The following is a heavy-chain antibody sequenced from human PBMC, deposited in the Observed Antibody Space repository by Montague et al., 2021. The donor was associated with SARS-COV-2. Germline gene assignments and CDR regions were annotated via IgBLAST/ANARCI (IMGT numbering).Heavy chain of an antibody. J-gene: IGHJ6*02. D-gene: IGHD3-10*01. CDR3: ARRLLWFGGAGMDV. CDR1: GGSISSYY. CDR2: IYYSGST. Sequence: SETLSLTCTVSGGSISSYYWSWIRQPPGKGLEWIGYIYYSGSTNYNPSLKSRVTISVDTSKYQFSLKLSSVTAADTAVYYCARRLLWFGGAGMDVWGQGTTVTVSS. V-gene: IGHV4-59*08.